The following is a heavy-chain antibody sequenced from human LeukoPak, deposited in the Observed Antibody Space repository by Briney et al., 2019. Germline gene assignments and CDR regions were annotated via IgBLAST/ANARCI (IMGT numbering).Heavy chain of an antibody. D-gene: IGHD3-22*01. J-gene: IGHJ4*02. Sequence: GGSLRLSCVASGFTFSNYWMSWLRQAPGKGLEWVANIKQDGSEKYYVDSVKGRFTISRDNAKNSLYLQMNSLRAEDTAVYYCTRAGAYYYDSSGSDYWGQGTLVTVSS. CDR3: TRAGAYYYDSSGSDY. V-gene: IGHV3-7*01. CDR1: GFTFSNYW. CDR2: IKQDGSEK.